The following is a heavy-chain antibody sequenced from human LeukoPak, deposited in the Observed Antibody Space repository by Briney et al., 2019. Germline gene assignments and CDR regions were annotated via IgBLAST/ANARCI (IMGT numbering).Heavy chain of an antibody. J-gene: IGHJ4*02. CDR1: GYSFTSYW. Sequence: GESLKISCKGSGYSFTSYWIGWVRQMLGKGLEWMGIIYPGDSDTRYSPSFQGQVTISADKSISTAYLQWSSLKASDTAMYYCARLGALRGSYDFWSGYELDYWGQGTLVTVSS. CDR3: ARLGALRGSYDFWSGYELDY. D-gene: IGHD3-3*01. V-gene: IGHV5-51*01. CDR2: IYPGDSDT.